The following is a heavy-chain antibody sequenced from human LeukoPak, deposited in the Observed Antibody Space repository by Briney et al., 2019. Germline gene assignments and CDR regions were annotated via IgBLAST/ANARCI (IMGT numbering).Heavy chain of an antibody. V-gene: IGHV3-23*01. CDR2: ISGSGGST. CDR3: AKANYGDYLLMGY. J-gene: IGHJ4*02. D-gene: IGHD4-17*01. Sequence: GGSLRLSCAASGFTFSSYAMSWVRQAPGKGLEWVSAISGSGGSTYHADSVKGRFTISRDNSKNTLYLQMNSLRAEDMAVYYCAKANYGDYLLMGYWGQGTLVTVSS. CDR1: GFTFSSYA.